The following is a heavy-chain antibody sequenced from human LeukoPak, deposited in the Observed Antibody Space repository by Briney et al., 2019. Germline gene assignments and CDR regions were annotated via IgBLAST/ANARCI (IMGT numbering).Heavy chain of an antibody. CDR1: GGTCSSYA. D-gene: IGHD6-13*01. CDR3: ARDGQQLVSRYNWFDP. CDR2: IIPIFGTA. V-gene: IGHV1-69*01. J-gene: IGHJ5*02. Sequence: SVKVSCKASGGTCSSYAISWVRQAPGQGLEWMGGIIPIFGTANYAQKFQGRVTITADESTSTAYMELSSLRSEDTAVYYCARDGQQLVSRYNWFDPWGQGTLVTVSS.